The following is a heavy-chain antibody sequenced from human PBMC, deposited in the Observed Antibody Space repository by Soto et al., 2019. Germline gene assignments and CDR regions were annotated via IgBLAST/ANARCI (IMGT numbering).Heavy chain of an antibody. CDR1: GYTFTSYG. J-gene: IGHJ4*02. CDR3: ARVFVCSGGSCYSNLGY. D-gene: IGHD2-15*01. CDR2: ISAYNGNT. V-gene: IGHV1-18*01. Sequence: QVQLVQSGAEVKKPGASVKVSCKASGYTFTSYGISWVRQAPGQGLEWMGWISAYNGNTNYAQKIQGRVNMTTDTSTSTAYMELRSLRSDDTDVYYCARVFVCSGGSCYSNLGYWGQGTLVTVSS.